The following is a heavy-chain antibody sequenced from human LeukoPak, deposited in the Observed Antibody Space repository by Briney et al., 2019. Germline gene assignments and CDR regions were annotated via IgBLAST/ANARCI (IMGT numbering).Heavy chain of an antibody. D-gene: IGHD1-26*01. CDR1: GFTLSSYA. J-gene: IGHJ4*02. V-gene: IGHV3-23*01. CDR3: AKRGAEVGTTVAPGDY. CDR2: ISGNGYA. Sequence: GGSLRLSCAASGFTLSSYAMNWVRRAPGKGLEWVSAISGNGYAYYADSVKGRFTISRDNSKNTLYLQMSSLRAEDTAVYYCAKRGAEVGTTVAPGDYWGQGTLLTVSS.